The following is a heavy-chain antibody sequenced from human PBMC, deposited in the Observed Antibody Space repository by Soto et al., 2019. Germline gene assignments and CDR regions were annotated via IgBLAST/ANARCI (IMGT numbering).Heavy chain of an antibody. CDR2: IYYSGST. V-gene: IGHV4-59*08. D-gene: IGHD1-7*01. CDR1: GGSFSGYY. CDR3: ARHGAFATGTTFWFDP. J-gene: IGHJ5*02. Sequence: SETLSLTCAVYGGSFSGYYWSWIRQPPGKGLEWIGYIYYSGSTNYNPSLKSRVTISVDTSKNQFSLKLSSVTAADTAVYYCARHGAFATGTTFWFDPWGQGTLVTVSS.